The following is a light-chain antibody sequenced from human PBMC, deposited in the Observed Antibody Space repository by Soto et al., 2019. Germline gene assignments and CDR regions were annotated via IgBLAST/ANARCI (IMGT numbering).Light chain of an antibody. CDR3: LLPYRGTNGV. CDR2: DTT. Sequence: QAVVTQEPSLTVSPGGTVTLTCGSSTGAVTSGHYPYRFQQKPGQAPRTLIYDTTNKHSWTPARFSGSLLGGKAALTLAGAQTDEEGDYYCLLPYRGTNGVFGGGTKLTAL. CDR1: TGAVTSGHY. V-gene: IGLV7-46*01. J-gene: IGLJ3*02.